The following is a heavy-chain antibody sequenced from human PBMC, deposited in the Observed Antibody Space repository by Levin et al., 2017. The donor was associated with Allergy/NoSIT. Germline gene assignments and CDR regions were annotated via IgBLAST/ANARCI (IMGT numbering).Heavy chain of an antibody. CDR1: GLTFSNYW. J-gene: IGHJ4*02. CDR3: ARGMRINDYGDYAIDY. V-gene: IGHV3-74*01. CDR2: ISTDGGNT. D-gene: IGHD4-17*01. Sequence: PGESLKISCVASGLTFSNYWMHWVRQTPGKGLVWVSRISTDGGNTGYADSVKGRFTISRDNSKNTLYLQMNSLRAEDMAVYYCARGMRINDYGDYAIDYWGQGTLVTVSS.